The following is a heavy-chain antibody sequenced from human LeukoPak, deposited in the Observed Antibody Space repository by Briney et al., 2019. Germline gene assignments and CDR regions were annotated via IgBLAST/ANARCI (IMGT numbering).Heavy chain of an antibody. D-gene: IGHD4-17*01. CDR1: GGXVSSGGYY. V-gene: IGHV4-61*08. CDR3: ARLRSGGYFEY. J-gene: IGHJ4*02. CDR2: VYDSGSG. Sequence: SETLSLTCTVSGGXVSSGGYYWSWIRQPPGTGLDCIGYVYDSGSGKYKPSLNSRVTISIDTSKNQFSLKLNSVTAADTAVYYCARLRSGGYFEYWGQGTLVTVSS.